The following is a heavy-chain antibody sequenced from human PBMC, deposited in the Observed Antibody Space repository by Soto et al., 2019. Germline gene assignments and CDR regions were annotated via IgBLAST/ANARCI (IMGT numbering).Heavy chain of an antibody. CDR3: ASVDTIFGVVNMPPYYDMDV. J-gene: IGHJ6*03. CDR1: GGSVNSYY. CDR2: IYYSGST. D-gene: IGHD3-3*01. V-gene: IGHV4-59*04. Sequence: SDSLSLTCAACGGSVNSYYWSWIRKPPGKGLEWIGYIYYSGSTYYNPSLKSRVTISVDTSKNQFSLKLSSVTAADTAVYYCASVDTIFGVVNMPPYYDMDVWGKGTTVTVSS.